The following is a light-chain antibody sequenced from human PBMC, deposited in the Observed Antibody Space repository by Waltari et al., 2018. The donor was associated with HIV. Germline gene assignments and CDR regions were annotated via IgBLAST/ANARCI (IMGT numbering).Light chain of an antibody. CDR2: KDS. CDR3: QSADSSGTQVV. Sequence: SYELTQPPSVSVSPGQTARITCSGDALPKHYAYWYQQKPGQAPVLVIYKDSERPSGIPERFSGSSSGTTVTLTISGVQAEDEADYYCQSADSSGTQVVFGGGTKLTVL. V-gene: IGLV3-25*03. J-gene: IGLJ3*02. CDR1: ALPKHY.